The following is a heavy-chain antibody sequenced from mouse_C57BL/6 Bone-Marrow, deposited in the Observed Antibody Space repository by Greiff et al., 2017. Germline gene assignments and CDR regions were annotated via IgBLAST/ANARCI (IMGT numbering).Heavy chain of an antibody. CDR3: TGLYDYDGRSSWFAY. CDR2: IRLKSDNYAT. J-gene: IGHJ3*01. Sequence: EVKLEESGGGLVQPGGSMKLSCVASGFTFSNYWMNWVRQSPEKGLEWVAQIRLKSDNYATHYAESVKGRFTISRDDPKSSVYLQMNNLRAEDTGIYYCTGLYDYDGRSSWFAYWGQGTLVTVSA. D-gene: IGHD2-4*01. V-gene: IGHV6-3*01. CDR1: GFTFSNYW.